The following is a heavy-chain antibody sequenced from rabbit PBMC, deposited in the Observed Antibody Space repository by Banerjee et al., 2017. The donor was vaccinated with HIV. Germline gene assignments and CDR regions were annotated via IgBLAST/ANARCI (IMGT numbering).Heavy chain of an antibody. CDR2: IYTGSGSA. D-gene: IGHD6-1*01. V-gene: IGHV1S40*01. CDR1: GFSFSSSYY. CDR3: ARSYDAVGVAFNL. J-gene: IGHJ4*01. Sequence: SLEESGGDLVKPGASLTLTCTASGFSFSSSYYMCWVRQAPGKGLEWIGCIYTGSGSAYYASWAKGRFTITRSTSLNTVTLQLNSLTPADTATYFCARSYDAVGVAFNLWGPGTLVTVS.